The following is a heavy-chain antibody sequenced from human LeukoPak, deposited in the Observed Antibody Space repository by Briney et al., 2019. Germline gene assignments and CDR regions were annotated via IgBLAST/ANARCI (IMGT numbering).Heavy chain of an antibody. V-gene: IGHV1-18*01. CDR3: ARVSGSGSYFDY. J-gene: IGHJ4*02. CDR1: GYTFTSYG. D-gene: IGHD1-26*01. CDR2: ISAYNGNT. Sequence: ASVKVSCKASGYTFTSYGISWVRQAPGQGLEWMGWISAYNGNTNYVQKLQGRVTMTTDTSTSTAYMELRSLRSDDTAAYYCARVSGSGSYFDYWGQGTLVTVSS.